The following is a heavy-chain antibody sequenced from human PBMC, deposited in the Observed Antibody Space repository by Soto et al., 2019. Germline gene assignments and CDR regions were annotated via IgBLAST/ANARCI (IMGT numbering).Heavy chain of an antibody. CDR2: IYPGDSDT. J-gene: IGHJ4*02. V-gene: IGHV5-51*01. CDR1: GYSFTSYW. Sequence: PGESLKISCKGSGYSFTSYWIGWVRQMPGKGLEWMGIIYPGDSDTRYSPSFQGQVTISADKSISTAYLQWSSLKASDTAMYYCVRSTSFGRGSYALPFSYWGQGTLVTVS. CDR3: VRSTSFGRGSYALPFSY. D-gene: IGHD1-26*01.